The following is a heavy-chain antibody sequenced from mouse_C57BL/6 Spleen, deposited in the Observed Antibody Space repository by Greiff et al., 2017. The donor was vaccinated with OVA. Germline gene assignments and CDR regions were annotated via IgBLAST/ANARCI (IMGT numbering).Heavy chain of an antibody. CDR3: TREVITTVVADYLDY. V-gene: IGHV1-5*01. J-gene: IGHJ2*01. D-gene: IGHD1-1*01. CDR1: GYTFTSYW. Sequence: EVQLQESGTVLARPGASVKMSCKTSGYTFTSYWMHWVNQRPGQGLEWIGAIYPGNSATSYNQKFKGKAKLTAVTSASTAYMERRRLTNEDSAVYYGTREVITTVVADYLDYWGQGTTLTVSS. CDR2: IYPGNSAT.